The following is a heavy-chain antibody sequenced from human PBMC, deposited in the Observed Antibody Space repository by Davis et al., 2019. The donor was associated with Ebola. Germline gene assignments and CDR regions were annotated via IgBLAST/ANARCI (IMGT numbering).Heavy chain of an antibody. V-gene: IGHV4-61*08. D-gene: IGHD3-3*01. CDR3: ARGRATIFGVVIVWWFDP. Sequence: MPSETLSLTCTVSGGFVSSGGYYWSWIRQPPGKGLEWIGEINHSGSTNYNPSLKSRVTISVDTSKNQFSLKLSSVTAADTAVYYCARGRATIFGVVIVWWFDPWGQGTLVTVSS. CDR1: GGFVSSGGYY. J-gene: IGHJ5*02. CDR2: INHSGST.